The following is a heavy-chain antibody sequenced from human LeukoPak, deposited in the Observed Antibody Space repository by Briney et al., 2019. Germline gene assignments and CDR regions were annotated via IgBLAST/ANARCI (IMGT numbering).Heavy chain of an antibody. CDR1: GGSISGYY. Sequence: SETLSLTCTVSGGSISGYYWSWIRQPPGKGPSWIGFISYSGSTNYNPSLKSRVTISVDTSKSQFSLKLSSVTAEDTAVYYCAGSYDSRGYYYYGMDVWGQGTTVTVSS. J-gene: IGHJ6*02. D-gene: IGHD3-22*01. CDR3: AGSYDSRGYYYYGMDV. V-gene: IGHV4-59*01. CDR2: ISYSGST.